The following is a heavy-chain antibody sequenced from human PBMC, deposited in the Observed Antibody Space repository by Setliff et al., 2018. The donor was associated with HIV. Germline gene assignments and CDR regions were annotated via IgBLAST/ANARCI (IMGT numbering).Heavy chain of an antibody. CDR3: VRDDYGYNGKGFDY. Sequence: KASETLSLTCTVSGYSISSGYYWGWIRQPPGKGLEWIGSIYHSGITYYNSSLKSRVTIAVDTSKNQFSLRLSSVTAADTAMYYCVRDDYGYNGKGFDYWGPGTLVTVSS. D-gene: IGHD4-17*01. CDR1: GYSISSGYY. CDR2: IYHSGIT. J-gene: IGHJ4*02. V-gene: IGHV4-38-2*02.